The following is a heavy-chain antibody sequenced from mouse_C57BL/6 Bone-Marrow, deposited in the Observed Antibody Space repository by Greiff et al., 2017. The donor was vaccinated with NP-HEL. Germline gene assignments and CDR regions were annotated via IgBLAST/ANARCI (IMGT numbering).Heavy chain of an antibody. Sequence: EVQLQQSVAELVRPGASVKLSCTASGFNIKNTYMHWVQQRPEQGLEWIGRIDPADGNTKYAPKFQGKATITADTTSNTAYLLLSSLTSEDTSIYCGARGGYGPYAVGCWGQGTSVTVS. D-gene: IGHD1-1*02. V-gene: IGHV14-3*01. CDR1: GFNIKNTY. J-gene: IGHJ4*01. CDR3: ARGGYGPYAVGC. CDR2: IDPADGNT.